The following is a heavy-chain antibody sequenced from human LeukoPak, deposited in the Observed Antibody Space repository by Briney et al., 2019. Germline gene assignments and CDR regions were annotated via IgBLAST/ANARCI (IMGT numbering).Heavy chain of an antibody. V-gene: IGHV1-69*05. Sequence: GASVKVSCKASGGTFSSYAISWVRQAPGQGLEWMGGIIPIFGTANYAQKFQGRVTITTDESTSTAYMELSSLRSEDTAVYYCARIRSYLGSDAFDIWGQGTMVTVSS. D-gene: IGHD5-18*01. CDR1: GGTFSSYA. J-gene: IGHJ3*02. CDR3: ARIRSYLGSDAFDI. CDR2: IIPIFGTA.